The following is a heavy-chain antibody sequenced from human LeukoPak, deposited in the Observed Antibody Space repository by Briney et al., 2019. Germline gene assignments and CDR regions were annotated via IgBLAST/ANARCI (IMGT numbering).Heavy chain of an antibody. CDR3: ARDSFQPSSGPVV. CDR1: GGSLSSYY. V-gene: IGHV4-34*01. Sequence: PSETLSFTCAVNGGSLSSYYWSWVRQPPGKGLEWLGEIDHYDNTNYNPSLKSRVTLSIDTSKNQFSLRLTSVTAADTAVYYCARDSFQPSSGPVVWGQGALVTVSS. J-gene: IGHJ4*02. CDR2: IDHYDNT. D-gene: IGHD3-22*01.